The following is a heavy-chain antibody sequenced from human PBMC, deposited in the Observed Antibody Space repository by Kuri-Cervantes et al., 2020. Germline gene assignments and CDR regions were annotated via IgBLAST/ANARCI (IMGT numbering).Heavy chain of an antibody. CDR3: ARDSPLKITMVRGVLSGAFDI. D-gene: IGHD3-10*01. Sequence: GESLKISCAASGFTFSSYAMSWVRQAPGKGLEWVSAISGSGGSTYYADSVKGRFTISRDNSKNTLYLQMNSLRAEDTAVYYCARDSPLKITMVRGVLSGAFDIWGQGTMVTVSS. V-gene: IGHV3-23*01. CDR2: ISGSGGST. CDR1: GFTFSSYA. J-gene: IGHJ3*02.